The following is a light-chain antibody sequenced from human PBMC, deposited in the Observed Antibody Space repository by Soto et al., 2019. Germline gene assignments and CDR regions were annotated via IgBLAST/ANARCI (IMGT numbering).Light chain of an antibody. CDR1: SGDVGGYDH. CDR3: SSYTDRGGSVYV. J-gene: IGLJ1*01. Sequence: QSALPQPASVSGSPGQSITLSCTGTSGDVGGYDHVSWYQQHPGKAPQVIIYDVNTRPSGVSNRFSGSKSGNTASLTISGLQAEDEADYYCSSYTDRGGSVYVFGTGTKLTV. V-gene: IGLV2-14*03. CDR2: DVN.